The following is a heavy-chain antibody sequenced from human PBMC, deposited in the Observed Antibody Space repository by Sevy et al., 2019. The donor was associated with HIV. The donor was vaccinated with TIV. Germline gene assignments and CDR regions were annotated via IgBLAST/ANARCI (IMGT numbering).Heavy chain of an antibody. D-gene: IGHD2-8*01. CDR1: GFTLSHRA. V-gene: IGHV3-30-3*01. CDR2: ISYNGDDK. Sequence: GGCLRLCCRASGFTLSHRALHWVRQTPGMGLAWIASISYNGDDKVYADSVEGRFTIQRDNSENTLYLQMTSLRTEDTGVYFCARDRGTPPIASLYHFDHWGLGTLVTVSS. CDR3: ARDRGTPPIASLYHFDH. J-gene: IGHJ4*02.